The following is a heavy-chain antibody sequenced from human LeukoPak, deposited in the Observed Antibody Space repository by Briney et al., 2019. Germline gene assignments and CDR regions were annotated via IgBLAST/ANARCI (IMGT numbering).Heavy chain of an antibody. CDR3: AREEGYSSSWRYYYYYMDV. V-gene: IGHV4-38-2*02. Sequence: SETLSLTCAVSGYSISSGYYWGWIRQPPGKGLEWIGSIYHSGSTYYNPSLKSRVTISVDTSKNQFSLKLSSVTAADTAVYYCAREEGYSSSWRYYYYYMDVWGKGTTVTVSS. D-gene: IGHD6-13*01. CDR2: IYHSGST. CDR1: GYSISSGYY. J-gene: IGHJ6*03.